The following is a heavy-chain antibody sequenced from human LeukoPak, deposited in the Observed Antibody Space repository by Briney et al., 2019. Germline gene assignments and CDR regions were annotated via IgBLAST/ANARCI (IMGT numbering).Heavy chain of an antibody. CDR1: GGSASSGSYY. J-gene: IGHJ4*02. D-gene: IGHD2-15*01. V-gene: IGHV4-61*01. Sequence: SETLSLTCTVSGGSASSGSYYWSWIRQPPGKGLEWIGYIYYSGSTNYNPSLKSRVTISVDTSKNQFSLKLSSVTAADTAVYYCARAPVGYCSGGSCYSAGYFDYWGQGTLVTVSS. CDR2: IYYSGST. CDR3: ARAPVGYCSGGSCYSAGYFDY.